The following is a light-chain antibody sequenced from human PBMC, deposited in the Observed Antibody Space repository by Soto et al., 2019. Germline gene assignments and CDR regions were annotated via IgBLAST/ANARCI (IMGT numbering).Light chain of an antibody. V-gene: IGKV1-5*01. CDR1: QTVTYW. CDR2: DAS. CDR3: QQYNNYPYT. Sequence: DIQMTQSPPTLSASVGDRVTITCRASQTVTYWLAWYQQKPGKAPKLLIYDASSLAGGVPSRFSGGGSGTEFTLIISSLQPDDFATYYCQQYNNYPYTFGQGTKLEIK. J-gene: IGKJ2*01.